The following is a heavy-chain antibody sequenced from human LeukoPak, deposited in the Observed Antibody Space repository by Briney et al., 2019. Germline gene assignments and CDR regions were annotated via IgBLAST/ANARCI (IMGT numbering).Heavy chain of an antibody. CDR1: GYTFTGYY. Sequence: ASVKVSCKASGYTFTGYYMHWVRQAPGQGLEWMGWINPNSGGTNYAQKFQGRVTMTRDTSISTPYMKLSRLRSDDTAVYYCARGCSTDIAVVVAVFPFDPWGQGTLVTVSS. J-gene: IGHJ5*02. CDR3: ARGCSTDIAVVVAVFPFDP. V-gene: IGHV1-2*02. CDR2: INPNSGGT. D-gene: IGHD2-15*01.